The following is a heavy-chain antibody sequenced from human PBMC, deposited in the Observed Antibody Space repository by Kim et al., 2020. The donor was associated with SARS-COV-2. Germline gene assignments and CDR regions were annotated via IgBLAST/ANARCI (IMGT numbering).Heavy chain of an antibody. J-gene: IGHJ6*02. CDR3: ARDRDSSSLLKYYYYYYGMDV. Sequence: GGSLRLSCAASGFTFSSYEMNWVRQAPGKGLEWVSYISSSGSTIYYADSVKGRFTISRDNAKNSLYLQMNSLRAEDTAVYYCARDRDSSSLLKYYYYYYGMDVWGQGTTVTVSS. D-gene: IGHD6-6*01. V-gene: IGHV3-48*03. CDR1: GFTFSSYE. CDR2: ISSSGSTI.